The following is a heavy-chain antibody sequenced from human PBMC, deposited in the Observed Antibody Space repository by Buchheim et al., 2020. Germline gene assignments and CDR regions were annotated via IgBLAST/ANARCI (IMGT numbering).Heavy chain of an antibody. Sequence: QVQLQESGPGLVKPSETLSLTCSVSGVSISSYYWTWIRQPAGLGLEWIGRMYLTGTTNYNPPLRSRVTMSIETSKNQFSLRLTSVTAADTAVYYCARDGLPLSYYGMDVWGPGTT. V-gene: IGHV4-4*07. CDR1: GVSISSYY. CDR2: MYLTGTT. D-gene: IGHD2-15*01. J-gene: IGHJ6*02. CDR3: ARDGLPLSYYGMDV.